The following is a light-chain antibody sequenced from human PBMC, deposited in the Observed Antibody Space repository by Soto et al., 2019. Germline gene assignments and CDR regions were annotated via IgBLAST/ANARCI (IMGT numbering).Light chain of an antibody. CDR2: GNS. CDR1: SSNIGAGYD. J-gene: IGLJ2*01. V-gene: IGLV1-40*01. Sequence: QSVLTQPPSVSGAPGQRVTISCTGGSSNIGAGYDVHWYQQLPGTAPKLLIYGNSNRPSGVPDRFSGSKSGTSASLAITGFRVEDEDAYDYYCYANSLSGYVLFGGGTKLTVL. CDR3: YCYANSLSGYVL.